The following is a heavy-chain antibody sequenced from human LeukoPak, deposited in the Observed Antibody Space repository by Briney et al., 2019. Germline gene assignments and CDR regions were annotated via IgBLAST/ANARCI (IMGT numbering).Heavy chain of an antibody. Sequence: ASVKVSCKASGYKFNRFGISWVRQAPGQGLEWMGWISAQNGNTNYAEKLRGRVTMYTDTFTSTAYIEVRNLRSDDTAMYYCARDVVHTVTTLDYWGQGTLVTVSS. V-gene: IGHV1-18*01. J-gene: IGHJ4*02. CDR2: ISAQNGNT. CDR3: ARDVVHTVTTLDY. CDR1: GYKFNRFG. D-gene: IGHD4-17*01.